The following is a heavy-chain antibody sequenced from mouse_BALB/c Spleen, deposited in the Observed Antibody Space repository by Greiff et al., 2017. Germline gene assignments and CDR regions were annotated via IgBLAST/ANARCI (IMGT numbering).Heavy chain of an antibody. V-gene: IGHV1-14*01. J-gene: IGHJ3*01. D-gene: IGHD2-4*01. Sequence: VHVKQSGPELVKPGASVKMSCKASGYTFTSYVMHWVKQKPGQGLEWIGYINPYNDGTKYNEKFKGKATLTSDKSSSTAYMELSSLTSEDSAVYYCARRGMITTGDAFAYWGQGTLVTVSA. CDR3: ARRGMITTGDAFAY. CDR2: INPYNDGT. CDR1: GYTFTSYV.